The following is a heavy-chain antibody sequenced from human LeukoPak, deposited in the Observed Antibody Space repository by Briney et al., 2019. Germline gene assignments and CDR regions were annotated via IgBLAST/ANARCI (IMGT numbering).Heavy chain of an antibody. J-gene: IGHJ6*02. V-gene: IGHV6-1*01. CDR1: GDSVSSNSAA. CDR3: ARDQAPRLRFLEWLSNYYGMDV. CDR2: TYYRSKLYN. D-gene: IGHD3-3*01. Sequence: SQTLSLTCAISGDSVSSNSAAWNWIRQSPSRGLEWLGRTYYRSKLYNDYAVSVKSRITINPDTSKNQFSLQLNSVTPEDTAVYYCARDQAPRLRFLEWLSNYYGMDVWGQGTTVTVSS.